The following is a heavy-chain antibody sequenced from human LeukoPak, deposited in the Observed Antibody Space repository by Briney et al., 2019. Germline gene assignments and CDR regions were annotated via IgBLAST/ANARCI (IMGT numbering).Heavy chain of an antibody. J-gene: IGHJ3*02. Sequence: ASVKVSCKASGYSFTNYAINWVRQAPGQGLEWMGWISGYTGNTNYAQKFQGRVTMTANTSTNTASMELRSLRSDDTAVYYCARPANLNYASDAFDIWGQGTMVTVSS. CDR2: ISGYTGNT. D-gene: IGHD1-7*01. V-gene: IGHV1-18*01. CDR3: ARPANLNYASDAFDI. CDR1: GYSFTNYA.